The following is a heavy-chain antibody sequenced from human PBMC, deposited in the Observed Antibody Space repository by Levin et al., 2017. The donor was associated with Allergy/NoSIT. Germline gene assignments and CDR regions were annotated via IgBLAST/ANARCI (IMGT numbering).Heavy chain of an antibody. CDR3: ARQLGNFWSGYNYFDY. Sequence: GESLKISCAASGFTFSSYEMNWVRRAPGKGLEWVSYISSTGSTVYSADSVKGRFTISRDNAKNSLYLHMNSLRAEDTAVYYCARQLGNFWSGYNYFDYWGQGTLVTVSS. CDR2: ISSTGSTV. V-gene: IGHV3-48*03. J-gene: IGHJ4*02. D-gene: IGHD3-3*01. CDR1: GFTFSSYE.